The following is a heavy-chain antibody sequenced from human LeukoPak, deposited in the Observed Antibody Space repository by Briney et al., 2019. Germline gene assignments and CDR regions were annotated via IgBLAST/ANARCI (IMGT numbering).Heavy chain of an antibody. V-gene: IGHV4-61*01. CDR1: GGSASSGSNY. J-gene: IGHJ3*02. Sequence: SETLSLTCTVSGGSASSGSNYWSWIRQPPGKGLEWIGYIYYSGSTNYNPSLKTRVAISVDTSKNQFSLKLSSVTAADTAVYYCARPSSGYYDRGAFDIWGQGTMVTVSS. CDR3: ARPSSGYYDRGAFDI. D-gene: IGHD3-22*01. CDR2: IYYSGST.